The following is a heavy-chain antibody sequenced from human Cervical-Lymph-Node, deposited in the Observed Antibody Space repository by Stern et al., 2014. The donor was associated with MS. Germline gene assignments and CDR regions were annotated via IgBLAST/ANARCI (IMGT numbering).Heavy chain of an antibody. CDR3: ATGPRIYGMGV. V-gene: IGHV4-4*02. CDR2: IYHSGST. Sequence: QVQLQESGPGLVTPSGTLSLTCAVSGGSISSSNWWSWVRQPPGKGLEWIGEIYHSGSTNYNPSTKSRVTISVDKSMKQFSLTLRPVTAADTAVYYCATGPRIYGMGVWGQGTTVTVSS. J-gene: IGHJ6*02. CDR1: GGSISSSNW.